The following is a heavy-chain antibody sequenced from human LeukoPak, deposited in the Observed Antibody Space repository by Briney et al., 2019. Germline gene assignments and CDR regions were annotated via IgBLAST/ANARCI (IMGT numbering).Heavy chain of an antibody. V-gene: IGHV1-69*13. Sequence: SVKVSCTASGGTFSSHAISWVRQAPGQGLEWMGGIIPIFGTANYAQKFQGRVTITADESTSTAYMELSSLRSEDTAVYYCALTQGYSGYYYYMDVWGKGTTVTVSS. CDR1: GGTFSSHA. CDR2: IIPIFGTA. CDR3: ALTQGYSGYYYYMDV. J-gene: IGHJ6*03. D-gene: IGHD5-24*01.